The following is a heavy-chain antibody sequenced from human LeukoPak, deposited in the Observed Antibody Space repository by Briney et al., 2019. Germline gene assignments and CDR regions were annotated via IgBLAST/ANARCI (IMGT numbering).Heavy chain of an antibody. J-gene: IGHJ4*02. D-gene: IGHD4-11*01. CDR2: IWSDATNQ. V-gene: IGHV3-33*06. CDR3: AKDAQRGFDYSNSLEY. Sequence: HSGGSLRLSCAASGFTFSHYAFPWVRQAPGKGLEWVAVIWSDATNQFYADSVKGRFTISRDYSQKTVYLEMDSLTIEDTAIYYCAKDAQRGFDYSNSLEYWGPGTLVSVSS. CDR1: GFTFSHYA.